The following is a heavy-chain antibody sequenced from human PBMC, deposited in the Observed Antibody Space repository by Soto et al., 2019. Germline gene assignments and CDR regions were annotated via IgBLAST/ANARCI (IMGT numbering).Heavy chain of an antibody. D-gene: IGHD2-15*01. CDR3: AASNFGGRRNWFDP. J-gene: IGHJ5*02. Sequence: SVKVSCKASGGTFSSYAISWVRQAPGQGLEWMGGIIPIFGTANYAQKFQGRVTITADETTSTAYMELSSLRSEDTAVYYCAASNFGGRRNWFDPWGQGTLVTVYS. CDR2: IIPIFGTA. V-gene: IGHV1-69*13. CDR1: GGTFSSYA.